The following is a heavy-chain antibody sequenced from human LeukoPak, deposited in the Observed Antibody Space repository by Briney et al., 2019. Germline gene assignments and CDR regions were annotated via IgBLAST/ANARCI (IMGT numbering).Heavy chain of an antibody. J-gene: IGHJ4*02. CDR2: ISYDGSNK. CDR3: AKDRAARRASSLDY. Sequence: GGSLRLSCAASGFTFSSYGMPWVRQAPGKGLEWVAVISYDGSNKYYADSVKGRFTISRDNSKNTLYLQMNSLRAEDTAVYYCAKDRAARRASSLDYWGQGTLVTVSS. CDR1: GFTFSSYG. D-gene: IGHD6-6*01. V-gene: IGHV3-30*18.